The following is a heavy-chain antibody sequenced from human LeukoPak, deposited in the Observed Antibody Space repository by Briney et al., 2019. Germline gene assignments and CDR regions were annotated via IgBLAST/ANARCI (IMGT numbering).Heavy chain of an antibody. Sequence: ASVKVSCKASGYTFTNYDINWVRQATGQGLEWMGWMNPNSGNTGYAQKFQGRVTITADKSTSTAYMELSSLRSEDTAVYYCAGGYYDILTGYPYYYYYYMDVWGKGTTVTVSS. D-gene: IGHD3-9*01. CDR1: GYTFTNYD. CDR3: AGGYYDILTGYPYYYYYYMDV. CDR2: MNPNSGNT. V-gene: IGHV1-8*03. J-gene: IGHJ6*03.